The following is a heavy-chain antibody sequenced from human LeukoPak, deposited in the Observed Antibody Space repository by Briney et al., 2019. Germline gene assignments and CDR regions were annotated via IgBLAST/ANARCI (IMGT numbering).Heavy chain of an antibody. CDR3: ARANRDYDFWSGSYYMDV. D-gene: IGHD3-3*01. CDR2: ISSSSTI. Sequence: GGSLRLSCAASGFTFSSYSMNWVRQAPRKGLEWVSYISSSSTIYYADSVKGRFTISRDNAKNSLYLQMNSLRAEDTAVYYCARANRDYDFWSGSYYMDVWGKGTTVTVSS. J-gene: IGHJ6*03. CDR1: GFTFSSYS. V-gene: IGHV3-48*01.